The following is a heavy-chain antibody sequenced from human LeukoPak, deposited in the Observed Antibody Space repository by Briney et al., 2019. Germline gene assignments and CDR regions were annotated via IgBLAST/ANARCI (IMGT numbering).Heavy chain of an antibody. CDR3: AKALWYSGSYLANY. J-gene: IGHJ4*02. Sequence: GGSLRLSCAASGFTFSSYAMSWVRRAPGKGLEWVSAISGSGGSTYYADSVKGRFTISRDNSKNTLYLQMNSLRAEDTAVYYCAKALWYSGSYLANYWGQGTLVTVSS. CDR2: ISGSGGST. V-gene: IGHV3-23*01. CDR1: GFTFSSYA. D-gene: IGHD1-26*01.